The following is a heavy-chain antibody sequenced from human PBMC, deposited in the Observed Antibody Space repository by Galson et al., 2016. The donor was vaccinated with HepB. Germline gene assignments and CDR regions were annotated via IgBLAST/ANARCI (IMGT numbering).Heavy chain of an antibody. V-gene: IGHV3-13*01. D-gene: IGHD5-18*01. J-gene: IGHJ2*01. CDR3: ARADTVMGTYWYFDL. Sequence: SLRLSCAASGFTFSSYDMHWVRQPTGKGLEWVSGAGTAGDTYHPGSVKGRFTISRENAKNSLYLQMNSLRAGDTAVYYCARADTVMGTYWYFDLWGRGTLVTVSS. CDR2: AGTAGDT. CDR1: GFTFSSYD.